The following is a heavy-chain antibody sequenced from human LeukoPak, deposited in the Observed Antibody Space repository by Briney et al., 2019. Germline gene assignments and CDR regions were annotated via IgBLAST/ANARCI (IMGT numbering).Heavy chain of an antibody. V-gene: IGHV1-69*05. CDR1: GYTFTSYY. CDR3: ASDGIVGATSVDYFDY. J-gene: IGHJ4*02. CDR2: IIPIFGTA. Sequence: GASVKVSCKASGYTFTSYYMHWVRQAPGQGLEWMGGIIPIFGTANYAQKFQGRVTITTDESTSTAYMELSSLRSEDTAVYYCASDGIVGATSVDYFDYWGQGTLVTDSS. D-gene: IGHD1-26*01.